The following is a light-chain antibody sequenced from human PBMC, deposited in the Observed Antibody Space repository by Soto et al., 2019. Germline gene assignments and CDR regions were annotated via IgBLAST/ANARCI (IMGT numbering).Light chain of an antibody. J-gene: IGKJ4*01. CDR3: QQYSTYPLT. CDR2: GAF. V-gene: IGKV3-15*01. Sequence: EIVMTQSPATLSVSPGETATLSCRASQSVSYNLAWYQQKPGQGPRLLIYGAFTRATGIPARFSGSGSGTDFTLTISSLQSEDFAVYYCQQYSTYPLTFGGGTKVEIK. CDR1: QSVSYN.